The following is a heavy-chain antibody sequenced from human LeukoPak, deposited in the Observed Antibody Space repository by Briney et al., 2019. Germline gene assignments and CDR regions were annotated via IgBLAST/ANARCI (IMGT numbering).Heavy chain of an antibody. D-gene: IGHD6-19*01. J-gene: IGHJ5*02. V-gene: IGHV3-30*18. CDR1: GFTFSTYG. CDR3: AKGYGLRLVNNWFDP. CDR2: ISYDGSNS. Sequence: GGSLRLSCAASGFTFSTYGMHWVRQAPGKGLEWVAVISYDGSNSYYADSVKGRFTISRDNSKNTLYLQVNSLRAEDTAVYYCAKGYGLRLVNNWFDPWGQGTLVTVSS.